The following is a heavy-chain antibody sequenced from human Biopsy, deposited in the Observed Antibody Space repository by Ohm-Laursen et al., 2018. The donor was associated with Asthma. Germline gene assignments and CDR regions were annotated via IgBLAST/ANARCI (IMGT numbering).Heavy chain of an antibody. CDR1: EYSLTDLS. J-gene: IGHJ4*02. CDR3: ASDFPKDYVRYNFQF. CDR2: HDHEEGGT. Sequence: SEKVSCKISEYSLTDLSMHWVRQAPGQGLEWMGGHDHEEGGTVNARRFQGRVTMTEDTSTDTAYMELSSLSSDDTAVYYCASDFPKDYVRYNFQFWGQGALVTVSS. V-gene: IGHV1-24*01. D-gene: IGHD4-17*01.